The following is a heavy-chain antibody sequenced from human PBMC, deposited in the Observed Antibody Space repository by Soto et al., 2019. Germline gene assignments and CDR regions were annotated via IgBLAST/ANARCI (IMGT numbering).Heavy chain of an antibody. CDR1: GFTFSSYG. CDR3: AAHSSSWYPARGWFDP. CDR2: ISYDGSNK. D-gene: IGHD6-13*01. Sequence: GGSLRLSCAASGFTFSSYGMHWVRQAPGKGLEWVAVISYDGSNKYYADSVKGRFTISRDNSKNTLYLQMNSLRAEDTAVYYCAAHSSSWYPARGWFDPWGQGTLVTVSS. J-gene: IGHJ5*02. V-gene: IGHV3-30*03.